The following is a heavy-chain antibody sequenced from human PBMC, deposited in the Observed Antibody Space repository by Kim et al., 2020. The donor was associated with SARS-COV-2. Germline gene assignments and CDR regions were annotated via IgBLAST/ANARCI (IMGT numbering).Heavy chain of an antibody. D-gene: IGHD5-12*01. CDR3: ARGDGYGIFFFDY. Sequence: ASVKVSCKASGYTFSDYYVHWMRQAPGQGLEWMGWINPNSGATEYAQKFQGWVTMTRDTSITTAYMELSRLKSDDTAVYYCARGDGYGIFFFDYWGQGTLVTVSS. CDR1: GYTFSDYY. J-gene: IGHJ4*02. V-gene: IGHV1-2*04. CDR2: INPNSGAT.